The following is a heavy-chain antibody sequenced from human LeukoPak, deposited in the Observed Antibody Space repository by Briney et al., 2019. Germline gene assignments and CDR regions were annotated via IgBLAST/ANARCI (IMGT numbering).Heavy chain of an antibody. CDR1: GYTFTSYG. Sequence: ASVKVSCKASGYTFTSYGINWVRQAPGQGLEWMGWISAYNGNTNYAQKLQDRVTMTTDTSTSTAYMELRSLRSDDTAIYSCARMMSIPVAGHRPLFDYWGQGTLVTVSS. CDR3: ARMMSIPVAGHRPLFDY. D-gene: IGHD6-19*01. V-gene: IGHV1-18*01. CDR2: ISAYNGNT. J-gene: IGHJ4*02.